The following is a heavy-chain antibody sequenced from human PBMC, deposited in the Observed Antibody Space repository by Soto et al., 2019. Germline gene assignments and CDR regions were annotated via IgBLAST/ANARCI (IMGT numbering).Heavy chain of an antibody. Sequence: QVQLVQSGAEVKKPGASVKVSCKASGYTFTSYGISWVRQAPGQGLEWMGWISAYNGNTNYAQKLQGRVTMTTDTSTSTAYMELRSLRSDDTAVYYCASDFFHYDISGYYGMDVWGQGTTVTVSS. CDR2: ISAYNGNT. J-gene: IGHJ6*02. V-gene: IGHV1-18*01. CDR3: ASDFFHYDISGYYGMDV. D-gene: IGHD3-9*01. CDR1: GYTFTSYG.